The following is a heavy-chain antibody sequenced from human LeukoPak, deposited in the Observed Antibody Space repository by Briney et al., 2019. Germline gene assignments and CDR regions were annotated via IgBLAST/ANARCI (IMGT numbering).Heavy chain of an antibody. CDR3: ARAYSSSWYGNYYYYMDV. D-gene: IGHD6-13*01. CDR1: GYTFTSYD. CDR2: MNPNSANT. V-gene: IGHV1-8*02. J-gene: IGHJ6*03. Sequence: ASVKVSCKASGYTFTSYDINWVRQATGQGLEWMGWMNPNSANTAYAQKFQGRVTMTRNTSISTAYMELTSLRSEDTAVYYCARAYSSSWYGNYYYYMDVWGKGTTVTISS.